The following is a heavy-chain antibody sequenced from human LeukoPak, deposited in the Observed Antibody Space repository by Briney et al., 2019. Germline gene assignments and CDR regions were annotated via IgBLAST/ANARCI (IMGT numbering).Heavy chain of an antibody. J-gene: IGHJ4*02. V-gene: IGHV3-23*01. CDR3: VKDYQVGNSPAFGDY. CDR1: GFTFSSHV. D-gene: IGHD1-26*01. CDR2: LIENGATT. Sequence: PGGSLRLSCAASGFTFSSHVMSWVRRAPGKGLEWVSGLIENGATTYYADSVKGRFTISRDNSRNTMYLQMNSLRVEDTAVYYCVKDYQVGNSPAFGDYWGQGTLVTISS.